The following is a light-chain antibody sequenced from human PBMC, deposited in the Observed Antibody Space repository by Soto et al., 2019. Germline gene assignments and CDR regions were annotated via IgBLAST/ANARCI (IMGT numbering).Light chain of an antibody. CDR3: QQYNNWPWT. CDR1: QSVSSN. V-gene: IGKV3-15*01. CDR2: GAS. Sequence: ERVMTQSPATLSVSPGERATLCCRASQSVSSNLAWYQQKPGQAPRLLIYGASTRATGIPGRFSGSGSGTEFTLTISSLQSEDFAVYYCQQYNNWPWTFGQGTKVDIK. J-gene: IGKJ1*01.